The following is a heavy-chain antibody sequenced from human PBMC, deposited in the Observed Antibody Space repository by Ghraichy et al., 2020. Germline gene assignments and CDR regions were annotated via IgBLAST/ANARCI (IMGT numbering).Heavy chain of an antibody. CDR1: GFTFSTYS. V-gene: IGHV3-21*01. D-gene: IGHD3-22*01. CDR3: ARDRSRDYYDSSDYYGYYFDY. CDR2: ISSSSSYI. Sequence: GESLNISCAASGFTFSTYSMNWVRQAPGKGLEWVSSISSSSSYIYYADSVKGRFTISRDNAKNSLYLQMNSLRAEDTAVYYCARDRSRDYYDSSDYYGYYFDYWGQGTLVTVSS. J-gene: IGHJ4*02.